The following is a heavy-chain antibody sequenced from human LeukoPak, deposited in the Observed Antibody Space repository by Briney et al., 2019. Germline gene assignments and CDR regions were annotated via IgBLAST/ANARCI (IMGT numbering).Heavy chain of an antibody. CDR3: ATRPDIAAAGPGWFDP. CDR1: GGSFSGYY. J-gene: IGHJ5*02. CDR2: INHSEST. Sequence: PSETLSLTCAVYGGSFSGYYWSWIRQPPGKGLEWIGEINHSESTNYNPSLKSRVTVSVDTSKNQFSLKLSSVTAADTAVYYCATRPDIAAAGPGWFDPWGQGTLVTVSS. V-gene: IGHV4-34*01. D-gene: IGHD6-13*01.